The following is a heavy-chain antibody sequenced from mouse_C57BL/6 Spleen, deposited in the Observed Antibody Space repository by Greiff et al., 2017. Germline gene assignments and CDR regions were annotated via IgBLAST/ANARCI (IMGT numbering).Heavy chain of an antibody. CDR3: AREGAMDY. Sequence: VQLQQSGAELVRPGTSVKVSCKASGYAFTNYLIEWVKQRPGQGLEWIGVINPGSGGTKYNEKFKGKATLTADKTASTAYMQLSSLTSEDSAVYFCAREGAMDYWGQGTSVTVSS. V-gene: IGHV1-54*01. CDR1: GYAFTNYL. CDR2: INPGSGGT. J-gene: IGHJ4*01.